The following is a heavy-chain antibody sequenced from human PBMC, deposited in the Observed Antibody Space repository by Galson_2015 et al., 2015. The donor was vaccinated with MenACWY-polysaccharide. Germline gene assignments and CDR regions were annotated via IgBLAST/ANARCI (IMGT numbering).Heavy chain of an antibody. D-gene: IGHD2-15*01. V-gene: IGHV3-23*01. CDR1: GFAFSDYA. CDR3: AKWARAVGGSGVSIGTACYSAMDA. CDR2: ISSGGYST. Sequence: SLRLSCAASGFAFSDYAMSWVRQAPGKGLEWVSAISSGGYSTYYADSVKGQFIISRDNSKNRVFLQMKSLRAEDTAVYYCAKWARAVGGSGVSIGTACYSAMDAWGQGTTVTLSS. J-gene: IGHJ6*01.